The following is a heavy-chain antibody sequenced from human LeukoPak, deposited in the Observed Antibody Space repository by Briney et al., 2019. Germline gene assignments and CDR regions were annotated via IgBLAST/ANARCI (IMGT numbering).Heavy chain of an antibody. D-gene: IGHD2-21*02. CDR2: IYFSGTT. CDR3: ASPSKWGLSDIAN. CDR1: GGSINRNTYY. V-gene: IGHV4-39*02. Sequence: SETLSLTCTVSGGSINRNTYYWAWIRQPPGKGLEWIGSIYFSGTTYYNPSLNSRVTISVDTSKKRFSLKLESVTAADTAVYYCASPSKWGLSDIANWGPGTLVTVSS. J-gene: IGHJ4*02.